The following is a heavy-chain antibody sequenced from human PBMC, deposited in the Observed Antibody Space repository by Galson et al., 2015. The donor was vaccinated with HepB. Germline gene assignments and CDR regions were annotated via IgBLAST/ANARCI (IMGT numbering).Heavy chain of an antibody. J-gene: IGHJ3*02. V-gene: IGHV3-48*02. CDR3: ARGTVVSSYDAFDI. Sequence: SLRLSCAVSGFNFRSYSMNWVRQAPGKGLEWISHISSSSSRIYYADPVKGRFTVSRDNAKSSLYLQMNSLRDEDTAVFYCARGTVVSSYDAFDIWGQGTEVIVSS. D-gene: IGHD4-23*01. CDR1: GFNFRSYS. CDR2: ISSSSSRI.